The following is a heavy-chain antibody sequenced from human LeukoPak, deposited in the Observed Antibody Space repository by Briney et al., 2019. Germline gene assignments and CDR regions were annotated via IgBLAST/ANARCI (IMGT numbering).Heavy chain of an antibody. CDR3: ARDPRGAKSYYYYYGMDV. D-gene: IGHD3-16*01. J-gene: IGHJ6*02. Sequence: EASVKVSCKASGYTFTSYGISWVRQAPGQGLEWMGWISAYNGNTNYAQKLQGRVTMTTDTSTSTAYMELRSLRSDDTAVYYCARDPRGAKSYYYYYGMDVWDQGTTVTVSS. V-gene: IGHV1-18*01. CDR1: GYTFTSYG. CDR2: ISAYNGNT.